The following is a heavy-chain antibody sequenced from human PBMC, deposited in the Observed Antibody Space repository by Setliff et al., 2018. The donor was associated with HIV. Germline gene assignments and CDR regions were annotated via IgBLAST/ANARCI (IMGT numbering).Heavy chain of an antibody. CDR2: IGQDGSEK. CDR1: RFDFNNYW. D-gene: IGHD6-19*01. CDR3: WSGYTSGR. V-gene: IGHV3-7*01. J-gene: IGHJ4*02. Sequence: PGGSLRLSCAASRFDFNNYWMCWVRQAPGKGLEWVANIGQDGSEKNYVDSVKGRFTISRDNAKNSMDLQMNSLRAEDTSVYYCWSGYTSGRWGQGTLVTVSS.